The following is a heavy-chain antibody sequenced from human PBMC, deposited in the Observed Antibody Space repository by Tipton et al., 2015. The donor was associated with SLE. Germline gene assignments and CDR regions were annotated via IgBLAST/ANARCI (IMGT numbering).Heavy chain of an antibody. CDR3: ATQAVYNDFWSGYHIASFAY. CDR2: IYYSGKT. Sequence: LSLTCTVSGGSISSSSSYFWGWIRQTPGKGLERIGSIYYSGKTYCNPSLESRVTISVDTCTKQFAMRLSSLTAADSAVYYCATQAVYNDFWSGYHIASFAYWGQGALVTVSS. J-gene: IGHJ4*02. D-gene: IGHD3-3*01. V-gene: IGHV4-39*06. CDR1: GGSISSSSSYF.